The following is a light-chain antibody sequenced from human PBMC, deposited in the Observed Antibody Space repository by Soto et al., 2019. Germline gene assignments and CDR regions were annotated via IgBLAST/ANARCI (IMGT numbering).Light chain of an antibody. CDR3: QSFDSRLSGWV. V-gene: IGLV1-40*01. Sequence: QSVLTQPPSVSGAPGQRVTISCTGGSSNIGAGYDVHWYQHLPGTAPKLLVHGNNDRPSGVPDRFSASKSDTSASLAITGLHVEDEADYYCQSFDSRLSGWVFGGGTKLTVL. CDR2: GNN. CDR1: SSNIGAGYD. J-gene: IGLJ2*01.